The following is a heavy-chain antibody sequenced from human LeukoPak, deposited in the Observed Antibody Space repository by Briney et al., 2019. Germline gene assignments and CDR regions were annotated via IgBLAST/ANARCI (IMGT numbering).Heavy chain of an antibody. J-gene: IGHJ5*02. CDR2: IYHSGST. CDR1: GGSISSSSYY. CDR3: ARGWGDIVVVPAAYWFDT. Sequence: SETLSLTCTVSGGSISSSSYYWGWIRQPPGKGLEWIGEIYHSGSTRYNPSLKSRVTISVDKSKNQFSLKLSSVTAADTAVYYCARGWGDIVVVPAAYWFDTWGQGTLVTVSS. V-gene: IGHV4-39*07. D-gene: IGHD2-2*01.